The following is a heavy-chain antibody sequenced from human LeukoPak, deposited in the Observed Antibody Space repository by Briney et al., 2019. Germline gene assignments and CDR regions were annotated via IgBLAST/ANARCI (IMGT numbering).Heavy chain of an antibody. CDR3: AKSHGWNYLRFGDY. Sequence: SETLSLTCAVYGGSFSVYYWSWIRQPPGKGLEWIGEINHSGSTNYNPSLKSRVTISVDTSKNQFSLKLSSVTAADTAVYYCAKSHGWNYLRFGDYWGQGTLVTVSS. J-gene: IGHJ4*02. CDR1: GGSFSVYY. D-gene: IGHD1-7*01. CDR2: INHSGST. V-gene: IGHV4-34*01.